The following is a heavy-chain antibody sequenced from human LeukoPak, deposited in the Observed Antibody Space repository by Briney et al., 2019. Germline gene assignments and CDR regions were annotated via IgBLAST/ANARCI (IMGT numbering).Heavy chain of an antibody. J-gene: IGHJ4*02. D-gene: IGHD3-9*01. CDR1: GFTFSSYG. CDR3: AKDGLAPPLLRYFDWLLRGSWYFDY. Sequence: PGGSLRLSCAASGFTFSSYGMSWVRQAPGKGLEWVSAISGSGGSTYYADSVKGRFTISRDNSKNTLYLQMNSLRAEDTAVYYCAKDGLAPPLLRYFDWLLRGSWYFDYWGQGALVTVSS. CDR2: ISGSGGST. V-gene: IGHV3-23*01.